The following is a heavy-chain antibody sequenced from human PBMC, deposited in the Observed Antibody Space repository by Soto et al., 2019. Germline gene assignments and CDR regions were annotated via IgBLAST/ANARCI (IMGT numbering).Heavy chain of an antibody. CDR2: IIPIFGTA. CDR1: GGTFSSYA. D-gene: IGHD1-26*01. V-gene: IGHV1-69*06. Sequence: SVKVSCKASGGTFSSYAISWVRQAPGQGLEWMGGIIPIFGTANYAQKFQGRVTITADKSTSTAYMELSSLRSEDTAVYYCARAREKTDYYYYGMDVWGQGTTVTVSS. J-gene: IGHJ6*02. CDR3: ARAREKTDYYYYGMDV.